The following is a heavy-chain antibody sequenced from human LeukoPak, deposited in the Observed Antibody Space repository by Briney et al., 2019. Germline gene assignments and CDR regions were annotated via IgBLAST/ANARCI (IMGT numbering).Heavy chain of an antibody. CDR2: IYYSGST. D-gene: IGHD2-8*01. CDR1: GGSISSSSYY. Sequence: SETLSLTCTVSGGSISSSSYYWGWIRQPPGKGLEWIGSIYYSGSTYYNPSLKSRVTISVDTSKNQFSLKLSSVTAADTAVYYCAGLMYYYYMDVWGKGTTVTVSS. J-gene: IGHJ6*03. V-gene: IGHV4-39*07. CDR3: AGLMYYYYMDV.